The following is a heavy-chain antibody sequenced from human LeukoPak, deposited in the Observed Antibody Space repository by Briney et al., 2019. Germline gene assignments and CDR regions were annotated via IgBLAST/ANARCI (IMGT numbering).Heavy chain of an antibody. V-gene: IGHV3-30*02. CDR1: GFTFSSYG. CDR3: AKDGPGATYPQWFGY. J-gene: IGHJ4*02. D-gene: IGHD1-26*01. Sequence: GGSLRLSCAASGFTFSSYGMHWVRQAPGKGLEWVAFIRYDGSNKYYADSVKGRFTISRDKSKNTLYLQMNRLRAEDTAVYYCAKDGPGATYPQWFGYWGQGTLVTVSS. CDR2: IRYDGSNK.